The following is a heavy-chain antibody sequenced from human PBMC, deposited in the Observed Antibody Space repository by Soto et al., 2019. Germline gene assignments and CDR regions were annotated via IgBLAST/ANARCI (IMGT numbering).Heavy chain of an antibody. CDR1: GGSISSGGYY. Sequence: QVQLQESGPGLVKPSQTLSLTCTVSGGSISSGGYYWSWIRQHPGKGLEWIGYIYYSGSTYYNPSLTSRVTISVDTSKNQFSLKLSSVTAADTAVYYCARGIVVVTAPEDYYYYGMDVWGQGTTVTVSS. CDR2: IYYSGST. CDR3: ARGIVVVTAPEDYYYYGMDV. D-gene: IGHD2-21*02. V-gene: IGHV4-31*03. J-gene: IGHJ6*02.